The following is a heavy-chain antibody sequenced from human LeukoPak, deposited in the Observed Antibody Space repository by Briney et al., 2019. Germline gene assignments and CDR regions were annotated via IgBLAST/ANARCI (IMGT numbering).Heavy chain of an antibody. CDR1: GFTFCIYA. Sequence: PGGSLRLSCAASGFTFCIYAMSWVRQAPGKGLEWVSAISGSGGGTYYADSVKGRFTISRDNSKNTLYLQMNSLRAEDTAVYSCTKEAPLGYYGSGSYIDPWGQGTLVTVSS. CDR2: ISGSGGGT. D-gene: IGHD3-10*01. CDR3: TKEAPLGYYGSGSYIDP. J-gene: IGHJ5*02. V-gene: IGHV3-23*01.